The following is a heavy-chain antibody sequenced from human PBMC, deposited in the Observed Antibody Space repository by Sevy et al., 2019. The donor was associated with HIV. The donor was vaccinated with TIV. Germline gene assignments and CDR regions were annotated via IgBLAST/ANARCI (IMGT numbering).Heavy chain of an antibody. Sequence: GGSLRLSCAASGFSLSNYWMSWVRQAPGKGLEWVANIKQDGSEKYYVNSVKGRFTISRDNAKNSLYLQMNSLRAEDTALYYCARDDYYDFWSGYYRGYYYYGMDVWGQGATVTVSS. CDR3: ARDDYYDFWSGYYRGYYYYGMDV. CDR1: GFSLSNYW. D-gene: IGHD3-3*01. V-gene: IGHV3-7*01. J-gene: IGHJ6*02. CDR2: IKQDGSEK.